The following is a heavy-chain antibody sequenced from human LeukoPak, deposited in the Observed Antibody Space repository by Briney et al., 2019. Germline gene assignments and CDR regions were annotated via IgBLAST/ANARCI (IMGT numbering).Heavy chain of an antibody. J-gene: IGHJ4*02. Sequence: SETLSLTCTVSGGSISSHYWSWIRQPPGKGLEWIGYIHYSGSTNYNPSLKSRVTISVDTSKNQFSLKLSSVTAADTAVYYCARGSTYYYDSSGYYSPHYFDYWGQGTLVTVSS. V-gene: IGHV4-59*11. CDR2: IHYSGST. CDR3: ARGSTYYYDSSGYYSPHYFDY. CDR1: GGSISSHY. D-gene: IGHD3-22*01.